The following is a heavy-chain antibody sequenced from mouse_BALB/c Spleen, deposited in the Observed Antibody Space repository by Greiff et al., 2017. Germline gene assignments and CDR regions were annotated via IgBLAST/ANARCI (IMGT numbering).Heavy chain of an antibody. J-gene: IGHJ3*01. CDR3: ASYYGNLAWFAY. V-gene: IGHV5-4*02. CDR1: GFTFSDYY. CDR2: ISDGGSYT. Sequence: EVQGVESGGGLVKPGGSLKLSCAASGFTFSDYYMYWVRQTPEKRLEWVATISDGGSYTYYPDSVKGRFTISRDNAKNNLYLQMSSLKSEDTAMYYCASYYGNLAWFAYWGQGTLVTVSA. D-gene: IGHD2-1*01.